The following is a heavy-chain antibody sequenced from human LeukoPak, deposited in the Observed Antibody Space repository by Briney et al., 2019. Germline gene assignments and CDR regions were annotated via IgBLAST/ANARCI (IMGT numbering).Heavy chain of an antibody. V-gene: IGHV4-34*01. CDR3: ARASRFLVRYYMDV. D-gene: IGHD3-3*01. CDR1: GGSFSDCY. CDR2: INHSEST. J-gene: IGHJ6*03. Sequence: PSQTLSLTCAVYGGSFSDCYWSWIRQPPGKGLEWMGEINHSESTNYNPSLKSRVTISVDPSKTQFSLKLSSVNAADTAVYYCARASRFLVRYYMDVWGKGTTVTVSS.